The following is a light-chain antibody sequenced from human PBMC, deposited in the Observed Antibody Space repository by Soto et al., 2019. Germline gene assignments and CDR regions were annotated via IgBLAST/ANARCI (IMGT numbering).Light chain of an antibody. CDR1: QSVSTW. J-gene: IGKJ3*01. Sequence: DIQMTQSPSTLSAFVGDRVTISCRASQSVSTWLAWYQQKPGKAPKLLIYMASTLESGVPSSFRGSGSETEFTLTISSLQPDDFATYYCQQYSTSPFTFGPGTKVDIK. CDR3: QQYSTSPFT. CDR2: MAS. V-gene: IGKV1-5*03.